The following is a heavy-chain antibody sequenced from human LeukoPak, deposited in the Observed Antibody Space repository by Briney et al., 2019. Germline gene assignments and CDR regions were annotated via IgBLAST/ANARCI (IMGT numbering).Heavy chain of an antibody. CDR2: INPNSGGT. J-gene: IGHJ4*02. CDR3: ARDGNYVNSSGYYYFDY. Sequence: ASVKVSCKASGYTFTGYYMHWVRQAPGQGLEWMGRINPNSGGTNYAQKFQGRVAMTRDTSISTAYMELSRLRSDDTAVYYCARDGNYVNSSGYYYFDYWGQGTLVTVSS. V-gene: IGHV1-2*06. D-gene: IGHD3-22*01. CDR1: GYTFTGYY.